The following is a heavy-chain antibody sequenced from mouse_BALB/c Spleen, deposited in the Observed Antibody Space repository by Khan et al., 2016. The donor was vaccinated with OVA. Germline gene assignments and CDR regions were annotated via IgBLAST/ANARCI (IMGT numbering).Heavy chain of an antibody. D-gene: IGHD2-14*01. Sequence: VQLQQSGPDLVKPGASVKMSCKASGYSFTNYYVNWVKQSHGKSLECIGRVNPNTGNTNYNQKFKGKAILIVDTSSSTAYMELRGLTSEDSAFYYCAIGYDFFAYWGQGTLVTVSA. CDR3: AIGYDFFAY. CDR1: GYSFTNYY. V-gene: IGHV1-26*01. CDR2: VNPNTGNT. J-gene: IGHJ3*01.